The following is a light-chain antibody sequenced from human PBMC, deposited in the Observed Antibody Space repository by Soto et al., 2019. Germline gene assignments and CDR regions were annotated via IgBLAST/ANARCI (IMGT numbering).Light chain of an antibody. CDR1: LDDVGGYNY. V-gene: IGLV2-14*01. CDR2: DVS. Sequence: QSVLTQPPSVSGSPGQSITIPCTGSLDDVGGYNYVSWYQQSPGQAPKLMIFDVSRRPSGVSDRFSGSKSHYTASLTISGLRAEDEAVYYCSSYSGTRTLVVFGGGTQLPS. J-gene: IGLJ2*01. CDR3: SSYSGTRTLVV.